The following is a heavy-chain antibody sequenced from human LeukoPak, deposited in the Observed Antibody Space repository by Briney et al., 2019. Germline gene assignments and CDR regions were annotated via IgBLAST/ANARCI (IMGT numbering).Heavy chain of an antibody. CDR3: ARVSSSGSVY. J-gene: IGHJ4*02. D-gene: IGHD6-6*01. V-gene: IGHV3-74*01. CDR1: GFTFSSSW. CDR2: INNDGSSK. Sequence: GGSLSLSCAASGFTFSSSWMHWVRQAAGKGLVWVSRINNDGSSKAYADSVRGRFTISRDNAKNTLYLQMNSLRAEDTAVYYCARVSSSGSVYWGQGNLVTVSS.